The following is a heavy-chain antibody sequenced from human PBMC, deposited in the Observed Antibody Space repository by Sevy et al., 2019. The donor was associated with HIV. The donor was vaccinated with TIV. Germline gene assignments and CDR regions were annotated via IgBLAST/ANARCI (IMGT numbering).Heavy chain of an antibody. Sequence: ASVKVSCKASGYTFTGYYMHWVRQAPGQGLEWMGRINPNSGGTNYAQKFQGRVTMTRDTSISTAYMELSRLSSDDTAVYYCAGVRITFGGGWYFDYWGQGTLVTVSS. CDR1: GYTFTGYY. CDR3: AGVRITFGGGWYFDY. J-gene: IGHJ4*02. CDR2: INPNSGGT. V-gene: IGHV1-2*06. D-gene: IGHD3-16*01.